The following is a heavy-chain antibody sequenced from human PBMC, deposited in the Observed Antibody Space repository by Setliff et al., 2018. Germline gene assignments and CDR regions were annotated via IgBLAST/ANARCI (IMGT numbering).Heavy chain of an antibody. J-gene: IGHJ4*02. Sequence: GGSLRLSCAASGFTFSSYSMNWVRQAPGKGLEWVSYISSSSSTIYYADSVKGRFTISRDNAKNSLYLQMNSLRAEDTAVYYCARAHSSTLSVHDYWGQGTLVTV. CDR2: ISSSSSTI. V-gene: IGHV3-48*04. D-gene: IGHD2-2*01. CDR1: GFTFSSYS. CDR3: ARAHSSTLSVHDY.